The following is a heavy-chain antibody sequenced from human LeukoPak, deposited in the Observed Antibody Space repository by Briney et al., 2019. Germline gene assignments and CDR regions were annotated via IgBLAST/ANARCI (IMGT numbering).Heavy chain of an antibody. CDR1: GFTFSSYW. D-gene: IGHD6-13*01. Sequence: GGSLRLSCAASGFTFSSYWMSWVRQAPGKGLEWVANIKQGGSEKYYVDSVKGRFTISRDNAKSSLYLQMNSLRAEDTAVYYCARDSSSWYNFFDYWGQGTLVTVSS. CDR2: IKQGGSEK. V-gene: IGHV3-7*01. J-gene: IGHJ4*02. CDR3: ARDSSSWYNFFDY.